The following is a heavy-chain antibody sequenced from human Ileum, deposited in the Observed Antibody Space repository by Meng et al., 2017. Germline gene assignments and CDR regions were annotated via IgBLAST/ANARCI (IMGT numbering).Heavy chain of an antibody. V-gene: IGHV4-30-4*01. J-gene: IGHJ4*02. CDR1: GGSFSSDNYY. Sequence: QVQLQESGPGLVKPSQTLSLTGSVSGGSFSSDNYYWTWIRQTPGKGLEWIGLTYYNGSPFYNPSLRSRVTISVDTSKDQFSLKLISVTAADTAVYYCARERRHYYGSGSFDYWGQGILVTVSS. D-gene: IGHD3-10*01. CDR3: ARERRHYYGSGSFDY. CDR2: TYYNGSP.